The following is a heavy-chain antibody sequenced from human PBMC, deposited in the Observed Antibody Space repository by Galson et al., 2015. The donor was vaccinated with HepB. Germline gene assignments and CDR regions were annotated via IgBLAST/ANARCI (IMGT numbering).Heavy chain of an antibody. CDR3: ARAAAPYYYYGMDV. V-gene: IGHV4-34*01. CDR2: VDHSGST. D-gene: IGHD6-6*01. CDR1: GGAFIDYR. J-gene: IGHJ6*02. Sequence: SETLSLTCAVYGGAFIDYRWTWIRQAPGKGLEWIGAVDHSGSTNLNPSLKSRVTMSVDTIKKQFSLKVNAVTAADTGLYFCARAAAPYYYYGMDVWGPGTSVIVSS.